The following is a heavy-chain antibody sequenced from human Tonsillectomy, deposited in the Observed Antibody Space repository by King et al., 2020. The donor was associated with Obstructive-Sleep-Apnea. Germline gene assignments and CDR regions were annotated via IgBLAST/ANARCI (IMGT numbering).Heavy chain of an antibody. CDR1: GFIFSNYD. V-gene: IGHV3-13*01. Sequence: VQLVESGGGLVQPGGSLRLSCAASGFIFSNYDMHWVRQVPGKGLEWVSGVGTAGDTYYLGSVRARFTISRENAKNSLYLQMNRLGVGDTAVYYCVRDQKMGAMVRGIVRDYYYYGMDVWGQGTTVTVAS. J-gene: IGHJ6*02. D-gene: IGHD3-10*01. CDR2: VGTAGDT. CDR3: VRDQKMGAMVRGIVRDYYYYGMDV.